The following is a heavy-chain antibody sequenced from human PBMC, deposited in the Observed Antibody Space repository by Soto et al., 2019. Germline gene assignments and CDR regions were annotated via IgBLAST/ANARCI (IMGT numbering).Heavy chain of an antibody. Sequence: GGSLRLSCAASGFTFSSYGMHWVRQAPGKGLEWVAVISYDGSNKYYADSVKGRFTISRDNSKNTLYLQMNSLRAEDTAVYYCAKAIRAAANRRQELLIDYWGQGPLVTVYS. J-gene: IGHJ4*02. CDR3: AKAIRAAANRRQELLIDY. V-gene: IGHV3-30*18. CDR2: ISYDGSNK. D-gene: IGHD6-13*01. CDR1: GFTFSSYG.